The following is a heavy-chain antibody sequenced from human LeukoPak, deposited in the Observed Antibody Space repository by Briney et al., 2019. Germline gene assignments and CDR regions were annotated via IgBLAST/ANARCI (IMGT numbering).Heavy chain of an antibody. J-gene: IGHJ4*02. CDR3: ARRSRFGGDHYFDY. CDR2: ISYDGSNK. V-gene: IGHV3-30*04. D-gene: IGHD3-10*01. Sequence: GRSLRLSCAASGFTFSSYAMHWVRQAPGKGLEWVAVISYDGSNKYYADSVKGRFTISRDNSKNTLYLQMNSLRSEDTAVYYCARRSRFGGDHYFDYWGQGTLVTVSS. CDR1: GFTFSSYA.